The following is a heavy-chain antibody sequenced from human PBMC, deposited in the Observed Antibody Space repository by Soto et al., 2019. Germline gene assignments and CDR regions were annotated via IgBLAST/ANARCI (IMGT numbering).Heavy chain of an antibody. Sequence: QVQLVESGGGVVQPGRSLRLSCAASGFTFSSYGMHWVRQAPGKGLEWVAVIWYDGSTKYYADSVKGRFTISRDNSKNTLYLQMNSLRAEDTAVYYCATLHTSFDYWGQGTLVTVSS. CDR2: IWYDGSTK. CDR1: GFTFSSYG. CDR3: ATLHTSFDY. V-gene: IGHV3-33*01. D-gene: IGHD2-2*02. J-gene: IGHJ4*02.